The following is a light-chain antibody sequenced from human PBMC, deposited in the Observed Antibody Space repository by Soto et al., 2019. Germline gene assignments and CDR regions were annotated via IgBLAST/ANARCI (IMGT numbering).Light chain of an antibody. CDR1: SDDLGGYNY. J-gene: IGLJ1*01. CDR2: DVS. CDR3: SSYTSSSTYV. V-gene: IGLV2-14*01. Sequence: QSVLTQPPSASGSPGQSVTISCTGTSDDLGGYNYVSWYQQHPGKAPKLMIYDVSNRPSGVSNRFSGSKSGNTASLTISGLQAEDEADYYCSSYTSSSTYVFGTGTKVTVL.